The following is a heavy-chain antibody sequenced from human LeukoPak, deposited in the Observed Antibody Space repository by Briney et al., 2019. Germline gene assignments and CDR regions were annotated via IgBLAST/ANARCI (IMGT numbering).Heavy chain of an antibody. CDR1: GFTFSSYG. CDR3: AKISVVATIYPDY. Sequence: GGSLRLSCTASGFTFSSYGMSWVRQAPGKGLEWVSGFSGSRGSTYYADSVTGRFTISRDNSKNTLYLQMNSLRAEDTAVYYCAKISVVATIYPDYWGQGTLVTVSS. CDR2: FSGSRGST. V-gene: IGHV3-23*01. J-gene: IGHJ4*02. D-gene: IGHD5-12*01.